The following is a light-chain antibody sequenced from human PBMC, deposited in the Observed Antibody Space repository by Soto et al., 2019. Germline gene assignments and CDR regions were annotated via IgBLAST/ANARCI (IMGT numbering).Light chain of an antibody. J-gene: IGKJ2*01. CDR3: QQYGSSSYT. V-gene: IGKV1-5*01. CDR2: DAS. Sequence: DIQMTQSPSTLSASVGDRVTITCRASQSISSRLAWYQQKPGKAPKFLVYDASNLESGVPSRFSGSGSGTEFTLTISSLQPDDFAVYYCQQYGSSSYTFGQGTRLEIK. CDR1: QSISSR.